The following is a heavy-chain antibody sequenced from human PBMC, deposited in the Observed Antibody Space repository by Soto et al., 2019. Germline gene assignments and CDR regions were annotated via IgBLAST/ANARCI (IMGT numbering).Heavy chain of an antibody. V-gene: IGHV3-33*01. CDR3: ARDLYYGDYGPINYYYYMDV. J-gene: IGHJ6*03. CDR2: IWYDGRNK. D-gene: IGHD4-17*01. CDR1: GFTFSSYG. Sequence: QVQLVESGGGVVQPGRSLRLSCAASGFTFSSYGMHWVRQAPGKGLEWVAGIWYDGRNKYYADSVNGRFTISRDNSKNTLYLQMNSLRAEDTAVYYCARDLYYGDYGPINYYYYMDVWGKGTTVTVSS.